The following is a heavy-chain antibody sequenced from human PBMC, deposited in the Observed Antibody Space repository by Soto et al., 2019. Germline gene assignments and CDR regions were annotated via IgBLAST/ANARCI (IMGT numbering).Heavy chain of an antibody. Sequence: QVQLVQSGAEVKKLGAAVKVSCKGSGYSFRSYDITWVRKAPGQGREWMGWVHPETGSTGYAQRFQGRVSMTSDTSRNTTYMELSDLRVEDTAVYYCAIVRLPADWLDPWGQGTLVTVSS. J-gene: IGHJ5*02. V-gene: IGHV1-8*02. CDR3: AIVRLPADWLDP. CDR2: VHPETGST. CDR1: GYSFRSYD.